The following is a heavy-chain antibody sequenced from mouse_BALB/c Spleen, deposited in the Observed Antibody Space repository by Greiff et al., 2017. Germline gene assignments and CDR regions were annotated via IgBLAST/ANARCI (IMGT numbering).Heavy chain of an antibody. CDR1: GFTFSSYT. V-gene: IGHV5-12-2*01. J-gene: IGHJ3*01. CDR3: ARQYDSAWFAY. Sequence: EVQVVESGGGLVQPGGSLKLSCAASGFTFSSYTMSWVRQTPEKRLEWVAYISNGGGSTYYPDTVKGRFTISRDNAKNTLYLQMSSLKSEDTAMYYCARQYDSAWFAYWGQGTLVTVSA. CDR2: ISNGGGST. D-gene: IGHD2-4*01.